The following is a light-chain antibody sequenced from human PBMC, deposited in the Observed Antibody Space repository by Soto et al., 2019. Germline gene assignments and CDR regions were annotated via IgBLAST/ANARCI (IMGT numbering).Light chain of an antibody. CDR1: SSDVGGYNY. CDR3: SSYTSSSPL. CDR2: DVS. J-gene: IGLJ2*01. V-gene: IGLV2-14*01. Sequence: QSALTQPASVSGSPGQSITISCTGTSSDVGGYNYVSWYQPHPGKAPKLMIYDVSNRPSGVSNRFSGSKSGNTASLTISGLQAEDEADYYCSSYTSSSPLFGGGTKVTVL.